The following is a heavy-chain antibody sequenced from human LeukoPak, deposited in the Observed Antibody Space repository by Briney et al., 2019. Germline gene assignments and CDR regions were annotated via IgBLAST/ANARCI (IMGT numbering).Heavy chain of an antibody. CDR2: INPNSGGT. J-gene: IGHJ5*02. CDR3: ARVHSRSIAARGGPSTNWFDP. CDR1: GYTFTGNY. V-gene: IGHV1-2*02. D-gene: IGHD6-6*01. Sequence: GASVKVSCKASGYTFTGNYMHWVRQAPGQGLEWMGWINPNSGGTNYAQKFQGRVTMTRDTSISTAYMELSRLRSDDTAVYYCARVHSRSIAARGGPSTNWFDPWGQGTLVTVSS.